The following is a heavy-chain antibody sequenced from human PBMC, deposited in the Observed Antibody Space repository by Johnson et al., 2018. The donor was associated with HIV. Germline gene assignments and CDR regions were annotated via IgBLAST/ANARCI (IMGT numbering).Heavy chain of an antibody. Sequence: FTISRDNAKNSLYLQMNSLRAEDTALYYCARGAQWELLIDAFDIWGQGTMVTVSS. V-gene: IGHV3-20*03. D-gene: IGHD1-26*01. CDR3: ARGAQWELLIDAFDI. J-gene: IGHJ3*02.